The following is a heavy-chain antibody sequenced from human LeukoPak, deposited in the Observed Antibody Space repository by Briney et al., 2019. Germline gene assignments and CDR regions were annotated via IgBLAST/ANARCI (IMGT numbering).Heavy chain of an antibody. J-gene: IGHJ4*02. D-gene: IGHD3-10*01. CDR2: ISSGGSST. Sequence: GGSLRLSCAASGFIFSDHYMTWIRQAPGKGLEWVSYISSGGSSTYYAESVKGRFTISRDNAKNSLYLQMNSLRADDTALYYCAREDPSFGVLGYWGQGTLVTVSS. CDR1: GFIFSDHY. V-gene: IGHV3-11*01. CDR3: AREDPSFGVLGY.